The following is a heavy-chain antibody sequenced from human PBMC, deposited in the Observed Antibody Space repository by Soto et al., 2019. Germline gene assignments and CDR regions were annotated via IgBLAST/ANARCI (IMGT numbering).Heavy chain of an antibody. CDR1: GGSFSGYY. CDR3: VRQTCSGTSCYSWFGP. Sequence: SETLSLTCAVYGGSFSGYYWSWIRQPPGKGLEWIGEINHSGSTNYNPSLKSRVTISVDAPKNQVSLQLESVTPDDTAIYYCVRQTCSGTSCYSWFGPWGQGSLVTVSS. D-gene: IGHD3-22*01. CDR2: INHSGST. J-gene: IGHJ5*02. V-gene: IGHV4-34*01.